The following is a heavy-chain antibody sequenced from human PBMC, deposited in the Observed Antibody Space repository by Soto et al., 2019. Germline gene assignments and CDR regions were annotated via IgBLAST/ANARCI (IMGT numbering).Heavy chain of an antibody. CDR2: IYSGGST. CDR1: GFTVSSNY. CDR3: ARVSRSSYEILTGYYYYYMDV. J-gene: IGHJ6*03. D-gene: IGHD3-9*01. V-gene: IGHV3-53*04. Sequence: HPGGSLRLSCAASGFTVSSNYMSWVRQAPGKGLEWVSVIYSGGSTYYADSVKGRFTISRHNSKNTLYLQMNSLRAEDTAVYYCARVSRSSYEILTGYYYYYMDVWGKGTSVPVSS.